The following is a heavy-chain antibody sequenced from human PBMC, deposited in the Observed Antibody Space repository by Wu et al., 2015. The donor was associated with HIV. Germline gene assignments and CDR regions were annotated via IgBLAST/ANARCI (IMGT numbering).Heavy chain of an antibody. CDR3: ASPRSPGYSSAWPTYFDY. J-gene: IGHJ4*02. Sequence: QVHLEQSGAEVKKPGSSVKISCKASGNTFNAINWVRQAPGQGLEWMGGIIPLFGTTDYAQIFQGRVTITTDESTSTAYMRLSSLRSEDTAVYYCASPRSPGYSSAWPTYFDYWGQGTLVTVSS. D-gene: IGHD6-19*01. CDR2: IIPLFGTT. V-gene: IGHV1-69*05. CDR1: GNTFNA.